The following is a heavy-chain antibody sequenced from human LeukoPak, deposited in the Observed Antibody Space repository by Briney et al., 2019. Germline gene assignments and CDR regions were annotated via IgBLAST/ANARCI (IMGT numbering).Heavy chain of an antibody. D-gene: IGHD5-12*01. CDR3: AREHSGCIDY. CDR2: IYHSGST. J-gene: IGHJ4*02. CDR1: GGSISSGGYS. V-gene: IGHV4-30-2*01. Sequence: SQTLSLTCAVSGGSISSGGYSWSWIRQPPGKGLEWIGYIYHSGSTYYNPSLKSRVTISVDRSKNQFSLKLSSVTAADTAVYYCAREHSGCIDYWGQGTLVTVSS.